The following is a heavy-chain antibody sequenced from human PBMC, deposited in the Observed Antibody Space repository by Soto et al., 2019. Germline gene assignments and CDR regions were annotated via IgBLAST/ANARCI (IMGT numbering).Heavy chain of an antibody. D-gene: IGHD6-19*01. CDR3: ARDTSGFSPYYFDY. Sequence: QVQLVQSGAEVKKPGASVKVSCKASGYIFTSYGISWVRQAPGQGLEWMGWISAYNGNTKYAQKFQRRVTMTTDTSTSTGYMELRSLRSDDTAVYYCARDTSGFSPYYFDYWGQGTLVTVSS. CDR1: GYIFTSYG. J-gene: IGHJ4*02. V-gene: IGHV1-18*01. CDR2: ISAYNGNT.